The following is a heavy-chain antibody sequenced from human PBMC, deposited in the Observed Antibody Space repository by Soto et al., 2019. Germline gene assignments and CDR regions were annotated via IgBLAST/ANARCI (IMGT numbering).Heavy chain of an antibody. CDR3: ASGRYSHYCFDY. CDR2: IYYSGST. D-gene: IGHD5-18*01. CDR1: GGSISSGGYY. Sequence: PSETLSLTCTVSGGSISSGGYYWSWIRQHPGKGLEWIGYIYYSGSTYYNPSLKSRVTISVDTSKNQFSLKLSSVTAADTAVYYCASGRYSHYCFDYWGQGTLVTVS. V-gene: IGHV4-31*03. J-gene: IGHJ4*02.